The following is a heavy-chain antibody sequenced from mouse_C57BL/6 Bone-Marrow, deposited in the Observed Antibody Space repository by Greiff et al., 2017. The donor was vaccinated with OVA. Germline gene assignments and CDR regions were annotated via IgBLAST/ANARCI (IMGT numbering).Heavy chain of an antibody. J-gene: IGHJ4*01. Sequence: QVQLQQSGPGLVAPSQSLSITCTVSGFSLTSYAISWVRQPPGKGLEWLGVIWTGGGTNYNSALESRLSISKDNSKSQVFLKMNSLQTDDTARYYCARNEVANRYAMDYWGQGTSVTVSS. D-gene: IGHD1-1*02. CDR3: ARNEVANRYAMDY. CDR2: IWTGGGT. CDR1: GFSLTSYA. V-gene: IGHV2-9-1*01.